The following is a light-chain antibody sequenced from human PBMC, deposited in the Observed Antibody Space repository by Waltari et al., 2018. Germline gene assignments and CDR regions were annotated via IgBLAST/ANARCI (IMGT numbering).Light chain of an antibody. CDR1: SSNIGSNP. V-gene: IGLV1-44*01. CDR3: AAWDDSLNAWV. CDR2: TNH. J-gene: IGLJ3*02. Sequence: QSVLTQPPSASGTPGQRVTISCSGSSSNIGSNPVTWYQQLPGTAPKLLIYTNHRRPAGVPDRFSGSKSGTSASLAISVLQSEDEADYYCAAWDDSLNAWVFGGGTKLTVL.